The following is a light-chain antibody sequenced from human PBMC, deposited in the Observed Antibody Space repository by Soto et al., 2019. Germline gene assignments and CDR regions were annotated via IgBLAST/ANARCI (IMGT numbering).Light chain of an antibody. Sequence: QSVLTQPPSASGTPGQRVTISCSGSSSNIGSIAVNWYQQPPGTAPKLLIYSNNQRPSGVPDRFSGSKSGTSASLAISGLQSEDEADYYCAAWDDSLNGWVFGGGTKVTVL. J-gene: IGLJ3*02. V-gene: IGLV1-44*01. CDR1: SSNIGSIA. CDR3: AAWDDSLNGWV. CDR2: SNN.